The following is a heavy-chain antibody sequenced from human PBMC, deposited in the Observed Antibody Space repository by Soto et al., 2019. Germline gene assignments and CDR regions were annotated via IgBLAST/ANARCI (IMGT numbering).Heavy chain of an antibody. J-gene: IGHJ5*02. CDR3: VRGGGGGLFDP. Sequence: GGSLRLSCAASGFTFSSYSMNWVRQAPGKGLEWLSYISPGSRYPAYADSVKGRFTISRDNAKRSLYLQMMSLTAEDTAIYYCVRGGGGGLFDPWGQGTMVTAPQ. V-gene: IGHV3-21*05. D-gene: IGHD2-15*01. CDR2: ISPGSRYP. CDR1: GFTFSSYS.